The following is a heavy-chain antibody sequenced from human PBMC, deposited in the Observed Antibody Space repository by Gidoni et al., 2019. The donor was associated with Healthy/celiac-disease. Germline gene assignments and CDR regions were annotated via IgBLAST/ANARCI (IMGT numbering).Heavy chain of an antibody. CDR2: ISRSSSYI. Sequence: EVQLVESGGGLVKPGGSLRLSCSASGFTFSSYSMNWVRQAPGKGLEWVSSISRSSSYIYYADSVKGRFTISRDNAKNSLYLQMNSLRAEDTAVYYCAREETIFEYPPWFDPWGQGTLVTVSS. V-gene: IGHV3-21*01. D-gene: IGHD3-3*01. J-gene: IGHJ5*02. CDR3: AREETIFEYPPWFDP. CDR1: GFTFSSYS.